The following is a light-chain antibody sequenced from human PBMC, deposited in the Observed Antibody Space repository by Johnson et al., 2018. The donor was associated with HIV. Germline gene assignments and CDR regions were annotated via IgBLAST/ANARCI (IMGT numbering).Light chain of an antibody. CDR3: GTWDSSLVAGRIYV. CDR2: ENN. CDR1: SSNIGNNY. V-gene: IGLV1-51*02. Sequence: QSVLTQPPSVSAAPGQKVTISCSGSSSNIGNNYVSWYQQLPGTAPKLLIYENNKRPSGIPDRFSGSKSGTSATLGITGLQTGDEADYYCGTWDSSLVAGRIYVFGTGTKVTVL. J-gene: IGLJ1*01.